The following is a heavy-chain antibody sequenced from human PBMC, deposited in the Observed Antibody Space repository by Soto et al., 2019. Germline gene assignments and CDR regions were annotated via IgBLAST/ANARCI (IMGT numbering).Heavy chain of an antibody. V-gene: IGHV3-21*01. CDR2: ISSSSSYI. Sequence: PGGSLRLSCAASGFTFSSYSMNWVRQAPGKGLEWVSSISSSSSYIYYADSVKGRFTISRDNAKNSLYLQMNSLRAEDTAVYYCARDGEPDNYYYGMDVWGQGTTVTVSS. J-gene: IGHJ6*02. D-gene: IGHD2-21*01. CDR1: GFTFSSYS. CDR3: ARDGEPDNYYYGMDV.